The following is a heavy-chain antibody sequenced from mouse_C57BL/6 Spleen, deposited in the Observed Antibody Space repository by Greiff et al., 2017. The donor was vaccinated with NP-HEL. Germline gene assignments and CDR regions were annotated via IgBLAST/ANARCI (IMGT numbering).Heavy chain of an antibody. CDR1: GIDFSRYW. J-gene: IGHJ1*03. CDR3: ARADYYGSSYGYFDV. Sequence: EASGIDFSRYWMSWVRRAPGKGLEWIGEINPDSSTINYAPSLKDKFIISRDNAKNTLYLQMSKVRSEDTALYYCARADYYGSSYGYFDVWGTGTTVTVSS. D-gene: IGHD1-1*01. CDR2: INPDSSTI. V-gene: IGHV4-1*01.